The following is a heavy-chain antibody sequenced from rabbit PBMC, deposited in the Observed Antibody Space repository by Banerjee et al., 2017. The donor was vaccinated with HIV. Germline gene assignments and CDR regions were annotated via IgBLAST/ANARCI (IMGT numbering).Heavy chain of an antibody. D-gene: IGHD4-1*01. CDR1: GFDFSSYG. CDR2: ITYGGSA. V-gene: IGHV1S47*01. J-gene: IGHJ6*01. Sequence: QEQLVESGGGLVQPGGSLKLSCKASGFDFSSYGVSWVRQAPGKGLEWIGYITYGGSAYYASWVKGRFTISRDNAQNTVSLQLNSLTAADTATYFCARVLVVAGVDLWGQGTLVTVS. CDR3: ARVLVVAGVDL.